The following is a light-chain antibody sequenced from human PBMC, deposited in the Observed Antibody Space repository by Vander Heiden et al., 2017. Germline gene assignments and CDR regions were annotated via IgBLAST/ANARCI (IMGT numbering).Light chain of an antibody. J-gene: IGLJ2*01. CDR1: ALPNQY. V-gene: IGLV3-25*03. Sequence: SYAMTQPPFVSGSPGQTATITCSGDALPNQYAYWYQQRPGQAPVLIIYKDNERPSGIPERFAGYSSGTTVTLAISGVQAEDEADYYCQSADSSDTYRVIFGGGTKLTVL. CDR2: KDN. CDR3: QSADSSDTYRVI.